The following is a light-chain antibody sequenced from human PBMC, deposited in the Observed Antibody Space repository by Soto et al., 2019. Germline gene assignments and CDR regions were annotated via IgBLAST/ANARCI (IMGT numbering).Light chain of an antibody. CDR2: EVS. Sequence: LTQPPSASGSPGQSVTISCTGTSSDVGGYNYVSWYQQHPGKAPKLMIYEVSKRPSGVPDRFSGSKSGNTASLTVSGLQAEDEADYFCSSYAGSNKPSYVXGTGTKVTVL. CDR1: SSDVGGYNY. V-gene: IGLV2-8*01. CDR3: SSYAGSNKPSYV. J-gene: IGLJ1*01.